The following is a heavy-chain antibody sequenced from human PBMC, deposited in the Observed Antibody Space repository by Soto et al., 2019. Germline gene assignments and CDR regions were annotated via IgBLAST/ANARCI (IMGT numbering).Heavy chain of an antibody. CDR2: IIPIFGTA. Sequence: ASVKVSCKDSGGTFSSYAINWVRQAPGQGLEWKGGIIPIFGTANYAQKFQGRVTITADESTSTAYMELSSLRSEDTAVYYCARLKLNVVYYDSSGYYWFDPWGQGTLVTVSS. CDR3: ARLKLNVVYYDSSGYYWFDP. J-gene: IGHJ5*02. V-gene: IGHV1-69*13. D-gene: IGHD3-22*01. CDR1: GGTFSSYA.